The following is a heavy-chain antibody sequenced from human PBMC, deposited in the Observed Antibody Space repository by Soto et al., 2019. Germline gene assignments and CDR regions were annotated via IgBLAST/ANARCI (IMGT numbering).Heavy chain of an antibody. V-gene: IGHV4-39*01. CDR3: ARHWYYYDSSGYHYYYGMDV. J-gene: IGHJ6*02. CDR2: IYYSGST. CDR1: GGSISSSSYY. Sequence: QLQLQESGPGLVKPSETLSLTCTVSGGSISSSSYYWGWIRQPPGKGLEWSGSIYYSGSTYYNPSLKSRVTISVDTSKNQFSLKMSSVTAADTAVYYCARHWYYYDSSGYHYYYGMDVWGQGTTVTVSS. D-gene: IGHD3-22*01.